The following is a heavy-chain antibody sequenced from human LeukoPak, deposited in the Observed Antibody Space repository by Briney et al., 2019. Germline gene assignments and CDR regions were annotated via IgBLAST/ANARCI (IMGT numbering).Heavy chain of an antibody. Sequence: NPSETLSLTCTVSGGSISSYYWSWIRQPPGKGLEWIGYIYYSGSTNYNPSLKSRVTISVDTSKNQFSLKLSSVTAADTAVYYCARHLYYDSSGYWSDWGQGTLVTVSS. CDR2: IYYSGST. V-gene: IGHV4-59*08. CDR1: GGSISSYY. CDR3: ARHLYYDSSGYWSD. J-gene: IGHJ4*02. D-gene: IGHD3-22*01.